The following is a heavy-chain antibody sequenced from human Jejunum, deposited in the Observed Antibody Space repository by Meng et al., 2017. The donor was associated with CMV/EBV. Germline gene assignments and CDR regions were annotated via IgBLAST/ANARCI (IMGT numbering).Heavy chain of an antibody. Sequence: QVHLLQSGDAVKKPGASVKVSCKASGYIFNNYGVSWVRQAPGQGPEWMGWISAYNGNTNYAQNFQGRFTMTTDTSTSTAYMELRSLRSDDTAVYYCARDLPGGTKGTWLDLWGQGTLVTVSS. CDR2: ISAYNGNT. CDR1: GYIFNNYG. D-gene: IGHD1-14*01. CDR3: ARDLPGGTKGTWLDL. J-gene: IGHJ5*02. V-gene: IGHV1-18*01.